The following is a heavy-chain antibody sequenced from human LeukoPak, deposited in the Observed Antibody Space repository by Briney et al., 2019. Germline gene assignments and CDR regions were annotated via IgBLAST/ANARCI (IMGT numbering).Heavy chain of an antibody. CDR3: ARDPSGTAAAGWFDP. J-gene: IGHJ5*02. V-gene: IGHV4-59*01. CDR2: IYYSGST. Sequence: SETLSLTCTVSGGSISSYYWSWIRQPPGKGLEWIGYIYYSGSTNYNPSLKSRVTISVDTSKNQFSLKLSSVTAADTAVYYCARDPSGTAAAGWFDPWGQGTLVTVSS. D-gene: IGHD6-13*01. CDR1: GGSISSYY.